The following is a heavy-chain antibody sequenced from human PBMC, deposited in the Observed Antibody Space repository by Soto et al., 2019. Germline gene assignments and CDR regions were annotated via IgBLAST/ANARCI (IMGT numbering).Heavy chain of an antibody. CDR3: ARGFWSGYPDHNWFDP. V-gene: IGHV4-59*08. Sequence: SETLSLTCTVSGGSISSYYWSWIRQPPGKGLEWIGYIYYSGSTNYNPSLKSRVTISVDTSKNQFSLKLSSVTAADTAVYYCARGFWSGYPDHNWFDPWGEGTLVTVSS. CDR2: IYYSGST. D-gene: IGHD3-3*01. CDR1: GGSISSYY. J-gene: IGHJ5*02.